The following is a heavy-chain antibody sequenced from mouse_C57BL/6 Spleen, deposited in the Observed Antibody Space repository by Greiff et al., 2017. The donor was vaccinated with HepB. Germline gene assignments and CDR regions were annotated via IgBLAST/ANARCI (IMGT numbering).Heavy chain of an antibody. CDR3: ARSDGSSYFDY. D-gene: IGHD1-1*01. CDR1: GYTFTSYW. J-gene: IGHJ2*01. Sequence: QVQLQQPGAELVRPGTSVKLSCKASGYTFTSYWMHWVKQRPGQGLEWIGVIDPSDSYTNYNQKFKGKATLTVDTSSSTAYMQLSSLTSEDSAVYYCARSDGSSYFDYWGQGTTLTVSS. CDR2: IDPSDSYT. V-gene: IGHV1-59*01.